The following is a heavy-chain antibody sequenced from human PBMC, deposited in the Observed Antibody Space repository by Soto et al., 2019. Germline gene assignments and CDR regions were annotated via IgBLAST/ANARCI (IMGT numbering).Heavy chain of an antibody. D-gene: IGHD2-8*01. J-gene: IGHJ6*02. CDR1: GYTFSTYG. CDR2: ISASNGNT. V-gene: IGHV1-18*01. CDR3: ARDAVRYCTDGGCYQGYYYVAMAV. Sequence: QVQLVQSGAELKKSGASVTVSCKHSGYTFSTYGISWVRQAPGQGLEWMGWISASNGNTNYAQKFQGTVTMTTDTSTRTAYMDLRSLRSDDTAVYYCARDAVRYCTDGGCYQGYYYVAMAVWGQGTTVTVS.